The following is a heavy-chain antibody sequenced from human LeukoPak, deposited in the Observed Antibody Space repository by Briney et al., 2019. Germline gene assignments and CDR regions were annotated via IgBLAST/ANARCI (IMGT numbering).Heavy chain of an antibody. CDR2: ISADGNHE. D-gene: IGHD5-24*01. J-gene: IGHJ3*02. Sequence: GGSLRLSCAASGLTFSNYGMHWVRQAPGKGLEWVAVISADGNHEYYTDSVKGRFTISRDNSKNTLYLQMNSARTEDTAEYYCAKDHENWRWLDIWGQGTMVTVSS. V-gene: IGHV3-30*18. CDR1: GLTFSNYG. CDR3: AKDHENWRWLDI.